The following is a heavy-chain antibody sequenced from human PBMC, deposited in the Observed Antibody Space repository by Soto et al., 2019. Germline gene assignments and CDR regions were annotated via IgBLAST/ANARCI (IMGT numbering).Heavy chain of an antibody. CDR2: IRSKAYGGTT. CDR3: TRGSIAAFLVYGMDV. J-gene: IGHJ6*02. V-gene: IGHV3-49*04. Sequence: EVQLVESGGGLVQPGRSLRLSCTASGFTFGDYAMSWVRQAPGKGLGWVGFIRSKAYGGTTEYAASVKGRFTISRDDSKSIAYLQMNSLKTEDTAVYYCTRGSIAAFLVYGMDVWGQGTTVTVSS. CDR1: GFTFGDYA. D-gene: IGHD6-6*01.